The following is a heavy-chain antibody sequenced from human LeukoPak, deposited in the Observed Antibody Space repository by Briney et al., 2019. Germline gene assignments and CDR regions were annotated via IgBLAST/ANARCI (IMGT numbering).Heavy chain of an antibody. J-gene: IGHJ2*01. D-gene: IGHD3-3*01. Sequence: SETLSLTCTVSGGSISSYYWSWIRQPPGKGLEWIGYIYYSGSTDYNPSLKSRVIISVDTSKNQFSLSLISVTAADTAIYYCARDGVSALNLYSDLWGRGTLVTVSS. CDR2: IYYSGST. CDR1: GGSISSYY. CDR3: ARDGVSALNLYSDL. V-gene: IGHV4-59*01.